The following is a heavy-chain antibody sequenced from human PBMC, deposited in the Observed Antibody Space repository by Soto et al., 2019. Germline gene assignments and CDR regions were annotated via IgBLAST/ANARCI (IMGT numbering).Heavy chain of an antibody. D-gene: IGHD3-16*02. CDR3: ARPYYDYVWGSYRPDAFDI. J-gene: IGHJ3*02. CDR2: MNPNSGNT. CDR1: GYTFTSYD. V-gene: IGHV1-8*01. Sequence: ASVKVSCKASGYTFTSYDINWVRQATGQGLEWMGWMNPNSGNTGYAQKFQGRVTMTRNTSISTAYMELSSLRSEDTAVYYCARPYYDYVWGSYRPDAFDIWGQGXMVTV.